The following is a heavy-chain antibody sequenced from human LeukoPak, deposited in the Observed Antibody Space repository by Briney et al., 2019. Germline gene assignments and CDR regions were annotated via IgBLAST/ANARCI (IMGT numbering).Heavy chain of an antibody. CDR2: IYHSGST. CDR1: GGAISSGGYY. CDR3: ASKLRSYGNWFDP. Sequence: SDTLSLTCTVSGGAISSGGYYWSWIRQPPGKGLEWIGYIYHSGSTYYNPSLKSRVTMSVDRTKNQFSLKLSSVTAADTAVYYCASKLRSYGNWFDPWGQGTLVTVSS. V-gene: IGHV4-30-2*01. D-gene: IGHD3-16*01. J-gene: IGHJ5*02.